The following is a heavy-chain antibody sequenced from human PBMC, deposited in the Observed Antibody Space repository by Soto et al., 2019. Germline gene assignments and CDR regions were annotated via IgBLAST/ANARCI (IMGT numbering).Heavy chain of an antibody. V-gene: IGHV4-4*02. J-gene: IGHJ5*02. CDR1: CGSISSSNW. CDR2: IHHSGST. Sequence: SETLSLTCTVSCGSISSSNWWSWVRQPPGKGLEWIGEIHHSGSTNYNPSFKSRVTISVDKSKNQFSLKLSSVTAADTAVYYCASRRGIATTGNWFDPWGQGTLVTVSS. D-gene: IGHD6-13*01. CDR3: ASRRGIATTGNWFDP.